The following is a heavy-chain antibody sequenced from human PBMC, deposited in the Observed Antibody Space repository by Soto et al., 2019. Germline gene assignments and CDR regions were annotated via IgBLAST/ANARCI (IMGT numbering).Heavy chain of an antibody. CDR2: ISAYKRNT. CDR1: GYTFASSG. V-gene: IGHV1-18*04. Sequence: QVQLVQSGAEVKKPGASVKVSCKTSGYTFASSGISWVRQAPGQGLEWMGWISAYKRNTNYAQKRQGRLTMTTDSSTSTAYMELRSLRSDDTAVYYCARVYGSGTQSAFFFDYWGQGTLVTVSS. J-gene: IGHJ4*02. D-gene: IGHD3-10*01. CDR3: ARVYGSGTQSAFFFDY.